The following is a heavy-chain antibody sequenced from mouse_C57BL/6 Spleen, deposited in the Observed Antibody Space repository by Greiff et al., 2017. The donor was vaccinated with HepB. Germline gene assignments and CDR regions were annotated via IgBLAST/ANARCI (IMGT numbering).Heavy chain of an antibody. CDR1: GYTFTDYY. CDR3: AREPATFAWFAY. V-gene: IGHV1-76*01. CDR2: IYPGSGNT. Sequence: VKVVESGAELVRPGASVKLSCKASGYTFTDYYINWVKQRPGQGLEWIARIYPGSGNTYYNEKFKGKATLTAEKSSSTAYMQLSSLTSEDSAVYFCAREPATFAWFAYWGQGTLVTVSA. J-gene: IGHJ3*01. D-gene: IGHD4-1*02.